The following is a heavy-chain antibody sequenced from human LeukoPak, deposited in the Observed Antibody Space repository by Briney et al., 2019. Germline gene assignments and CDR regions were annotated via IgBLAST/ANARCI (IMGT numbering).Heavy chain of an antibody. V-gene: IGHV4-39*02. J-gene: IGHJ4*02. CDR1: GGSVSSSSYY. CDR3: ARLPAARSYFDL. CDR2: LYYTGST. Sequence: PSETLSLTRTVSGGSVSSSSYYWGWIRQPPGKGLEWIGSLYYTGSTYYNPSLKSRVTISVDTSKNHFSLKLTSVTAADTAVYYCARLPAARSYFDLWGQGTLVTVSS. D-gene: IGHD2-2*01.